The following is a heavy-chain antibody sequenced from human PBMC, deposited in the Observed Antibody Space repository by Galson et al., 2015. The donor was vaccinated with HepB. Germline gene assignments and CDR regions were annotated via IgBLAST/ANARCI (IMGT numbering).Heavy chain of an antibody. CDR2: IYNSGTT. Sequence: QVQLQESGPGLVKPSETLSLTCSVSGASISSGSYYWSWIRQLPGKGLEWIGYIYNSGTTYYNPSLNSRVAITVDTSKSQFSLKLTSVTVADTAVYYCARGRGYGPLFDHWGPGTLLTVSS. D-gene: IGHD2-15*01. CDR1: GASISSGSYY. V-gene: IGHV4-31*03. CDR3: ARGRGYGPLFDH. J-gene: IGHJ4*02.